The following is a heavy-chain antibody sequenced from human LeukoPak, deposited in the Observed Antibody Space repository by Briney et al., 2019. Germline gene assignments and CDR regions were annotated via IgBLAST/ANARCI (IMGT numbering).Heavy chain of an antibody. V-gene: IGHV4-59*01. CDR1: GGSISSDY. CDR2: IYYRGST. J-gene: IGHJ4*02. CDR3: ARGITIFGVVSHFDY. Sequence: SETLSLTCTVSGGSISSDYWSWIRQPPGRGLEWIGYIYYRGSTNYNSSLKSRVTISLDTSKNQFSLELSSVTAADTAVYYCARGITIFGVVSHFDYWGQGTLVTVSS. D-gene: IGHD3-3*01.